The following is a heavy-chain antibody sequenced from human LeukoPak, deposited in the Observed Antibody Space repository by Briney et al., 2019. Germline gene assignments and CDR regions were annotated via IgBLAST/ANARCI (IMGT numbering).Heavy chain of an antibody. CDR1: GGSISSSSYY. CDR2: IYYSGST. Sequence: SETLSLTCTVSGGSISSSSYYWGWIRQPPGKGLEWIGSIYYSGSTYYNPSLKSRVTISVDTSKNQFSLKLSSVTAADTAVYYCARAPRESVSYYYDSSGYYFDYWGQGTLVTVSS. J-gene: IGHJ4*02. D-gene: IGHD3-22*01. V-gene: IGHV4-39*07. CDR3: ARAPRESVSYYYDSSGYYFDY.